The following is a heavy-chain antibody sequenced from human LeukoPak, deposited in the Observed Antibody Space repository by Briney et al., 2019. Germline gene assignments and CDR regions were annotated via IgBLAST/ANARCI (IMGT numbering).Heavy chain of an antibody. D-gene: IGHD3-3*01. J-gene: IGHJ4*02. Sequence: PGGSLRLSCAASGFTFSSYAMHWVRQAPGKGLEWVAVISYDGSNKYYADSVKGRFTISRDNSKNTLYLQMNSLRAEDTAVYYCAREDDFWTRYYFDYWGQGTLVTVSS. V-gene: IGHV3-30*01. CDR2: ISYDGSNK. CDR3: AREDDFWTRYYFDY. CDR1: GFTFSSYA.